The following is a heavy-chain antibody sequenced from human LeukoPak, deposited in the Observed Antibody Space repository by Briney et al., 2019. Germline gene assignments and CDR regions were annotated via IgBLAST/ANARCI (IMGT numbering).Heavy chain of an antibody. CDR1: VFTFSSYW. D-gene: IGHD4-23*01. Sequence: GGSLRLSCAASVFTFSSYWMNWVRQAPGKGLVWVSRIASDGSSTAYADSVKGRFSISRDNAKNTLYLQMNSLRVEDTAVYYCARGRPHGNDYWGQGTLVTVSS. CDR3: ARGRPHGNDY. V-gene: IGHV3-74*01. J-gene: IGHJ4*02. CDR2: IASDGSST.